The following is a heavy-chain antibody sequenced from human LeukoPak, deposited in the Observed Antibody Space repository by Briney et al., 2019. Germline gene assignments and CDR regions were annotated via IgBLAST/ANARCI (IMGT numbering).Heavy chain of an antibody. CDR1: GGSISSYY. Sequence: SETLSLTCTVSGGSISSYYWSWIRQPPGKGLEWIGYIYYSGSTNYNPSLKSRVTISVDTSKNQFSLKLSSVTATDTAVYYCARTGYGSGSYHRPHWFDPWGQGTLVTVSS. CDR2: IYYSGST. J-gene: IGHJ5*02. V-gene: IGHV4-59*01. CDR3: ARTGYGSGSYHRPHWFDP. D-gene: IGHD3-10*01.